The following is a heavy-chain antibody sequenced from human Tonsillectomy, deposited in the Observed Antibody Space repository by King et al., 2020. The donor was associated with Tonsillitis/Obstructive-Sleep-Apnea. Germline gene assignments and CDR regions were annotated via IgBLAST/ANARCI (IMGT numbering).Heavy chain of an antibody. V-gene: IGHV4-34*01. CDR3: ARVDYDAGGYYGMDV. CDR1: GGSFSGYY. D-gene: IGHD4/OR15-4a*01. CDR2: INHGGNT. J-gene: IGHJ6*02. Sequence: VQLQQWGAGLLKPSETLSLTCGVSGGSFSGYYWNWIRQAPGKGLEWIAEINHGGNTNYNPSLRRRVTMSVDTSKQQISLRLSSLTAADTAVYYCARVDYDAGGYYGMDVWGQGTTVTVSS.